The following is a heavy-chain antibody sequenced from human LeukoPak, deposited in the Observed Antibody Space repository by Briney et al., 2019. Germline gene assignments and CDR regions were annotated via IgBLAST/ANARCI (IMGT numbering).Heavy chain of an antibody. CDR2: ISGSGGST. J-gene: IGHJ4*02. V-gene: IGHV3-23*01. Sequence: GGSLRLSCAASGFTFSSYAMSWVRQAPGKGLEWVSAISGSGGSTYYADSVKGRFTISRDNSKNTLYLQMNSLRAEDTAVYYCAEPGGRGGSGSYYPYWGQGTLVTVSS. D-gene: IGHD3-10*01. CDR1: GFTFSSYA. CDR3: AEPGGRGGSGSYYPY.